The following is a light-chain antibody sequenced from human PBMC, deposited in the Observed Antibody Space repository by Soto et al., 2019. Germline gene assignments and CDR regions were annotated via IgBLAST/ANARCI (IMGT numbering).Light chain of an antibody. J-gene: IGKJ1*01. V-gene: IGKV1-27*01. Sequence: DIVMTQSPSSLSASVGDRVTITCRASQGVSNYFAWYQQQPGKVPKILIYVASTLPSGVPSRFSGSGSGTDFTLTISSLQPEDVAMYYCQKYNSSPCTFGQGTKVEIK. CDR3: QKYNSSPCT. CDR2: VAS. CDR1: QGVSNY.